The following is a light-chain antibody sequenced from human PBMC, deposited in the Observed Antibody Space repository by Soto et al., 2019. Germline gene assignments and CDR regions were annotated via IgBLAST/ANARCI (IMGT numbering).Light chain of an antibody. CDR2: DDN. CDR1: ASNIGNNS. Sequence: QSALTQPPSVSAAPGQRVTMSCSGSASNIGNNSVSWYQQLPGAAPKLLIYDDNNRPSGIPDRFSGSKSGTSATLGITGLQTGDEADYYCGTWDTSLPACVFGPGTKVTVL. J-gene: IGLJ1*01. V-gene: IGLV1-51*01. CDR3: GTWDTSLPACV.